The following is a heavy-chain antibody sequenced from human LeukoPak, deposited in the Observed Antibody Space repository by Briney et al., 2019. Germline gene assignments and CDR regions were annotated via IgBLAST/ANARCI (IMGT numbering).Heavy chain of an antibody. CDR3: ARHQYSGSYSNYYYGMDV. CDR1: GFTFSSYA. Sequence: PGGSPRLSCAASGFTFSSYAMSWVRQAPGKGLEWVSAISGSGGSTYYADSVKGRFTISRDNSKNTLYLQMNSLRAEDTAVYYCARHQYSGSYSNYYYGMDVWGQGTTVTVSS. V-gene: IGHV3-23*01. J-gene: IGHJ6*02. CDR2: ISGSGGST. D-gene: IGHD1-26*01.